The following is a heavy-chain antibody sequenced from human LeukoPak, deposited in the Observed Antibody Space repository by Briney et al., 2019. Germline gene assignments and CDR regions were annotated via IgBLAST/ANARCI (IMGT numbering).Heavy chain of an antibody. D-gene: IGHD3-16*01. J-gene: IGHJ4*02. Sequence: RAGGSLRLSCAASGFTFSSYSMNWVRQAPGKGLEWVSSISSSSSYIYYADSVKGRFTISRDNAKNSLYLQMNSLRAEDTAVYYCARDRHVWGSYTIDYWGQGTLVTVSS. V-gene: IGHV3-21*01. CDR3: ARDRHVWGSYTIDY. CDR2: ISSSSSYI. CDR1: GFTFSSYS.